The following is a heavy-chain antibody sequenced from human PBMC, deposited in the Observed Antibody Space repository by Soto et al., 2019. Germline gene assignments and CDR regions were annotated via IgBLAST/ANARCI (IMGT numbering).Heavy chain of an antibody. J-gene: IGHJ6*02. CDR3: ARVLYYGSGSYSPYGMDV. D-gene: IGHD3-10*01. Sequence: QVQLVQSGAEVKKPGSSVKVSCKTSGVSFNNNGIGWVRQAPGHGLEWMGGVSPPFRTSNYARKFQGRISINADGSTGKGNMELSSLTSEETAQYYCARVLYYGSGSYSPYGMDVWGQGTTVTVSS. V-gene: IGHV1-69*01. CDR2: VSPPFRTS. CDR1: GVSFNNNG.